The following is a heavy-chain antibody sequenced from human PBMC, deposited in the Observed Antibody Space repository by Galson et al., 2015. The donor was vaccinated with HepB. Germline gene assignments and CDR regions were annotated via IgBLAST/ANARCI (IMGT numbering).Heavy chain of an antibody. CDR1: GFAFKNAW. CDR2: IKSETDGGTT. Sequence: SLRLSCAASGFAFKNAWMSWVRQAPGKGLEWVGRIKSETDGGTTDYAAPVKGRLTISRSDSKNTLYLQMNSLKTEDTAVYYCTTDRSQVIVVVGLYHIYDMDVWGQGTTVTVSS. J-gene: IGHJ6*02. D-gene: IGHD3-22*01. CDR3: TTDRSQVIVVVGLYHIYDMDV. V-gene: IGHV3-15*01.